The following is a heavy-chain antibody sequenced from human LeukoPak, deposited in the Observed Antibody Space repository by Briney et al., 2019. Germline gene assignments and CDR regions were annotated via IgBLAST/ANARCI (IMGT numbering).Heavy chain of an antibody. D-gene: IGHD6-6*01. Sequence: GGSLRLSCAASGFTFSSYSMNWVRQAPGKGLEWASYISSSSSTIYYADSVKGRFTISRDNAKNSLYLQMNSLRAEDTAVYYCASLSIAARQFDYWGQGTLVTVSS. CDR3: ASLSIAARQFDY. V-gene: IGHV3-48*01. CDR1: GFTFSSYS. CDR2: ISSSSSTI. J-gene: IGHJ4*02.